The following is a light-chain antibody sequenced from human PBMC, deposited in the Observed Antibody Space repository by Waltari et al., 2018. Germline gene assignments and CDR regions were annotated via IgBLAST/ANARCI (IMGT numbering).Light chain of an antibody. CDR1: QYVGNY. Sequence: DIQMTQSTSSLSASVADRVTISCRASQYVGNYLNWYQHEPGKAPKLLIYAASNLESGVPPSFGGSGSGTDFTLTISSLQPDDSATYYCQQSLSPPWTFGQGTKLEIK. J-gene: IGKJ1*01. V-gene: IGKV1-39*01. CDR2: AAS. CDR3: QQSLSPPWT.